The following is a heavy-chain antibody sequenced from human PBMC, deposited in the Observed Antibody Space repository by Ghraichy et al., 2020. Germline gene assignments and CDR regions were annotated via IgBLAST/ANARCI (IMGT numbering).Heavy chain of an antibody. CDR1: GFTFSGYA. V-gene: IGHV3-23*01. J-gene: IGHJ6*02. Sequence: GGSLRLSCAASGFTFSGYAMSWVRQAPGKGLEWVSAIDGSSGGTYYAESVKGRFTISRDNSKNTLYLQMNSLRAEDTAVYYCAKDRGSSGWFPMDVWGQGTTVTVSS. D-gene: IGHD6-19*01. CDR3: AKDRGSSGWFPMDV. CDR2: IDGSSGGT.